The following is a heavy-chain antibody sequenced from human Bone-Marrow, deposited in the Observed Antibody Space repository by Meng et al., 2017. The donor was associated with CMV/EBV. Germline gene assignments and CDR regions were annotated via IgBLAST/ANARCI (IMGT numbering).Heavy chain of an antibody. Sequence: SETLSLTCAVSGGSISSSYYWSWIRQPPGKGLEWIGEINHSGVTNYNPSLKSRVTISIDTSKNQFSLKLSSVTAADTAVYFCASRYCSSTSCYRDWGQGTLVTVSS. CDR1: GGSISSSYY. J-gene: IGHJ4*02. V-gene: IGHV4-34*01. CDR3: ASRYCSSTSCYRD. CDR2: INHSGVT. D-gene: IGHD2-2*02.